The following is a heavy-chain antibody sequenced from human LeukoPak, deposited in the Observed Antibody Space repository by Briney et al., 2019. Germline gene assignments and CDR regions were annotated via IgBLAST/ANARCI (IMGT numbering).Heavy chain of an antibody. Sequence: SETLSLTCTVSGGSISSSSYYWGWIRQPPGKGLEWIGSIYYSGSTYYNPSLKSRVTISVDTSKNQFSLKLSSVTAADTAVYYCARDRSGSYYSDSSVAFDIWGQGTMVTVSS. CDR1: GGSISSSSYY. J-gene: IGHJ3*02. CDR2: IYYSGST. V-gene: IGHV4-39*07. D-gene: IGHD1-26*01. CDR3: ARDRSGSYYSDSSVAFDI.